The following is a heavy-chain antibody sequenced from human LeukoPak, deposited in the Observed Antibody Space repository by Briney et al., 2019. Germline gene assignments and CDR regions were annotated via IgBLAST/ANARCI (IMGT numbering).Heavy chain of an antibody. CDR3: ATESGYFDSGGYFDS. V-gene: IGHV3-53*01. D-gene: IGHD3-22*01. Sequence: PGGSLRLSCAASGLSVSSKYMSWVRQAPGKGLEWVSVIYRDGRTYYADSVKGRFTISRDNSKNTLYLQMNSLRAEDTALYYCATESGYFDSGGYFDSWGQGTLVTVSS. J-gene: IGHJ4*02. CDR1: GLSVSSKY. CDR2: IYRDGRT.